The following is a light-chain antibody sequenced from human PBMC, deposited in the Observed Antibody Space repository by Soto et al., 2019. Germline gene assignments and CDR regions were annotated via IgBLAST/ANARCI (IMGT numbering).Light chain of an antibody. V-gene: IGKV3-20*01. CDR1: QSVSSNY. J-gene: IGKJ2*01. CDR3: QHYGSSPYT. CDR2: GAS. Sequence: ENVLTQSPGTLSLSPGERATLSCRASQSVSSNYVAWYQQKPGQAPRLLVYGASSRATGIPDRFSGSGSGTDFTLTISRLEPEDFAVYFCQHYGSSPYTFGQGTKVDIK.